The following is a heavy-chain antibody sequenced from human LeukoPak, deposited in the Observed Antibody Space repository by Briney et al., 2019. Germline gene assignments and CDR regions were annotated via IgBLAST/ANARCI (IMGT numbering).Heavy chain of an antibody. J-gene: IGHJ3*02. D-gene: IGHD2-2*01. CDR1: GFTFSGYG. CDR3: AKSKPPREYCSVTTCYAGFGAFDI. Sequence: GGSLRLSCAASGFTFSGYGMNWVRQAPGMGLEWVAITSYDGREKYYADSVKGRFTISRGNSKDTLYLQMNSLRPEDTAIYYCAKSKPPREYCSVTTCYAGFGAFDIWGQGTMVTVFS. V-gene: IGHV3-30*18. CDR2: TSYDGREK.